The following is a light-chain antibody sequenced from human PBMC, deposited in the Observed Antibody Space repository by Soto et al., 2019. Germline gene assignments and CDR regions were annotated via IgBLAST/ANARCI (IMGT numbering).Light chain of an antibody. J-gene: IGKJ4*01. CDR2: AAS. Sequence: DIPMTQSPSSLSAYVGDRVTITCRESQNIDTYLNWYQQKSGKAPNLLIYAASTLQSRVPSRFSVSGSGTDLTLTISSLQPEDLATYFCQQTYRPPFTCGVGANVQIK. V-gene: IGKV1-39*01. CDR1: QNIDTY. CDR3: QQTYRPPFT.